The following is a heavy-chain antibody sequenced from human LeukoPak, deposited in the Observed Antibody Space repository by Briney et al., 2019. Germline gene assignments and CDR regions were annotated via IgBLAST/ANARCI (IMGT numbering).Heavy chain of an antibody. J-gene: IGHJ4*02. D-gene: IGHD1-26*01. Sequence: PSETLSLTCTVSGDSISSYYWSWIRQSAGKGLEWIGRIYTTGTTNYNPSLKSRVTVSVDTSKNQFSLKLTSVTAADTAVYYCARDVGASTFDKWGQGTLVTVSS. CDR2: IYTTGTT. CDR3: ARDVGASTFDK. CDR1: GDSISSYY. V-gene: IGHV4-4*07.